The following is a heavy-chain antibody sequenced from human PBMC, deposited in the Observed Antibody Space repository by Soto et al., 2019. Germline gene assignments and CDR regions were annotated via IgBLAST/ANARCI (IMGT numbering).Heavy chain of an antibody. Sequence: QVQLVQSGAEVKKPGASVKVSCKASGYTFTSYGISWVRQAPGQGLEWMGWISAYNGNTKYAQKLQGRVTMTTDTPTSKAARELRTLRSDDTAVYYCAREPNYFDYWGQGTLVTVSS. CDR2: ISAYNGNT. J-gene: IGHJ4*02. CDR3: AREPNYFDY. CDR1: GYTFTSYG. V-gene: IGHV1-18*01.